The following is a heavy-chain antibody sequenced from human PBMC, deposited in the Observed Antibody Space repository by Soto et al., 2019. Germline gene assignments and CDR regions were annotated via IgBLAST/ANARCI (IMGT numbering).Heavy chain of an antibody. J-gene: IGHJ4*02. D-gene: IGHD2-2*01. Sequence: PSETLSLTCTVAGGSISSYWWSLIRQPPGKGLEWIGYIYYSGSTNYNPSLKSRVTISVDTSKNQFPLKLSSVTAADTAVYYCARELYCSSTSCPLDYWGQGTLVTVSS. CDR3: ARELYCSSTSCPLDY. CDR1: GGSISSYW. V-gene: IGHV4-59*01. CDR2: IYYSGST.